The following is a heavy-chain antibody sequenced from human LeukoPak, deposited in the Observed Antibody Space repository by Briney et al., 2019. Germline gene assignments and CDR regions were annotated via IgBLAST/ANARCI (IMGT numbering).Heavy chain of an antibody. CDR1: GGSISSYY. Sequence: SETLSLTCSVSGGSISSYYWSWIRQPPGKGLEWIGYIYYSGSTNYNPSLKSRVTMSVDTSKDQFSLKLTSVTAADTAVYYCARRSYYNRFDYWGQGTLVTVSS. V-gene: IGHV4-59*08. CDR2: IYYSGST. CDR3: ARRSYYNRFDY. J-gene: IGHJ4*02. D-gene: IGHD3-10*01.